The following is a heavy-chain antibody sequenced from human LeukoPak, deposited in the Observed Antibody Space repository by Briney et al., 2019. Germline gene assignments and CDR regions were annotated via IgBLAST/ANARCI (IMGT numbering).Heavy chain of an antibody. CDR2: ISFDGSNK. CDR1: GFTFSSYG. V-gene: IGHV3-30*18. Sequence: GGSLRLSCAASGFTFSSYGMYWVRQAPGKGLEWVAVISFDGSNKYYADSVKGRFTISGDNSKNTLYLQMNSLRAEDTAVYYCAKDRQYHGSGSLFDYWGQGTLVTVSS. J-gene: IGHJ4*02. D-gene: IGHD3-10*01. CDR3: AKDRQYHGSGSLFDY.